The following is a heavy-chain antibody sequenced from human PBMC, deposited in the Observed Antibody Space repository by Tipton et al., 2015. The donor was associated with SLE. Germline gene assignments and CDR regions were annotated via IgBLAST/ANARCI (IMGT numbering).Heavy chain of an antibody. J-gene: IGHJ2*01. CDR1: GYTFTSYY. V-gene: IGHV1-46*01. CDR3: ASLANSSSRHGEYCDF. Sequence: QSGAEVKKPGASVKVSCKASGYTFTSYYMHWVRQAPGQGLEWMGIINPSGGSTSYAQKFQGRVTMTRDTSTSTVYMELSSLRSEDTAVYYCASLANSSSRHGEYCDFGGRGTLVTVSS. D-gene: IGHD6-13*01. CDR2: INPSGGST.